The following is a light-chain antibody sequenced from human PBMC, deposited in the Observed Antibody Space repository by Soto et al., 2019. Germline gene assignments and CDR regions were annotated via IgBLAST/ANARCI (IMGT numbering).Light chain of an antibody. V-gene: IGKV3-20*01. CDR2: GST. CDR3: QQYGSSPST. Sequence: EIVLTQSPGTLSFSPGERATLSCRASQSVSTSYLAWYQQKPGQAPRLLIYGSTSRATGVPDRLSGSGSGTDFTLTISRLEPEDFAVYFCQQYGSSPSTFGQGTKVDIK. CDR1: QSVSTSY. J-gene: IGKJ1*01.